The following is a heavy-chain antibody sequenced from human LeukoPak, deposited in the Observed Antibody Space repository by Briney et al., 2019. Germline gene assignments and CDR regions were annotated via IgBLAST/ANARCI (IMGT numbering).Heavy chain of an antibody. CDR2: INPSGGST. J-gene: IGHJ5*02. V-gene: IGHV1-46*01. CDR3: ARYAAAGTFWFDP. CDR1: GYTFTSYY. D-gene: IGHD6-13*01. Sequence: ASVKVSCKASGYTFTSYYMHWVRQAPGQGLEWMGIINPSGGSTSYAQKFQGRVTMTRDTSTSTVYMELSSLRSEDTAVHYCARYAAAGTFWFDPWGQGTLVTVSS.